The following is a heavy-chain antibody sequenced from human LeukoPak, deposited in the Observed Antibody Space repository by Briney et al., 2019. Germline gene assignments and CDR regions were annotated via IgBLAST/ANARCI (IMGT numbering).Heavy chain of an antibody. CDR2: IYYSGST. Sequence: SETLSLTCTVSCGPISSYYWSWIRQPPGKGLEWIGYIYYSGSTNYNPSLKSRVTISVDTSKNQFSLKLSSVTAADTAVYYCAREVAQYYDSSGYYWRYFGYWGQGTLATVSS. CDR1: CGPISSYY. D-gene: IGHD3-22*01. V-gene: IGHV4-59*01. J-gene: IGHJ4*02. CDR3: AREVAQYYDSSGYYWRYFGY.